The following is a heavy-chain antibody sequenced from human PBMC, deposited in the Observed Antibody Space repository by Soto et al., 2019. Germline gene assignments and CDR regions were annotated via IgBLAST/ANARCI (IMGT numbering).Heavy chain of an antibody. CDR2: IIPILGIA. J-gene: IGHJ6*03. CDR3: ARNDAAAAGTGAYYYYYMDV. V-gene: IGHV1-69*02. D-gene: IGHD6-13*01. CDR1: GGTFSSYT. Sequence: ASVKVSCKASGGTFSSYTISWVRQAPGQGLEWMGRIIPILGIANYAQKFQGRVTITADKSTSTADMELGSLRSEDTAVYYCARNDAAAAGTGAYYYYYMDVWGKGTTVTVSS.